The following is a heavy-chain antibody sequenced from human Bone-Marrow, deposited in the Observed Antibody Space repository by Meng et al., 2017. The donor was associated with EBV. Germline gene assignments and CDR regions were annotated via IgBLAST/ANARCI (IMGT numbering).Heavy chain of an antibody. D-gene: IGHD3-22*01. CDR1: GYTFDDYA. CDR2: INTITGNP. CDR3: TRGGDSYGYYDY. Sequence: VQLVQSGSELKKAGASAKVSCKASGYTFDDYAINWVRQVPGQGLEWMGWINTITGNPTYAQGFIGRFVFSLDTSVSTTFLQTSSLKAEDTAVYYCTRGGDSYGYYDYWGQGTLVTVSS. V-gene: IGHV7-4-1*02. J-gene: IGHJ4*01.